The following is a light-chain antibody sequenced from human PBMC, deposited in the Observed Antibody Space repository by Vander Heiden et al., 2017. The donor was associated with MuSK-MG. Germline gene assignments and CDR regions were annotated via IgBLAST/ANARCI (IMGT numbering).Light chain of an antibody. J-gene: IGKJ1*01. Sequence: DIHLTQSPASLSARVGGRVTIACRASQNIATNLNWYQHTPGKPPRLLIFAADVLHVDAPSRFSGGGSGTDFTLTITDLQPEDFATYFCQQSYRTPRTFGQGTRVE. V-gene: IGKV1-39*01. CDR1: QNIATN. CDR2: AAD. CDR3: QQSYRTPRT.